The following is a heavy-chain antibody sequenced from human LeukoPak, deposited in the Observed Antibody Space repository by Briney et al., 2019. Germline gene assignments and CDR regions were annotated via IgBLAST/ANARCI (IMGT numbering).Heavy chain of an antibody. D-gene: IGHD2-21*02. CDR1: GFTFSSYA. J-gene: IGHJ4*02. CDR3: AKDQRVTSPIDY. Sequence: GGSLRLSCAASGFTFSSYAMSWVRQAPGKGLEWVSDISGSGGSTYYADSVKGRFTISRDNSKNTLYLQMNSLRAEGTAVYYCAKDQRVTSPIDYWGQGTLVTVSS. CDR2: ISGSGGST. V-gene: IGHV3-23*01.